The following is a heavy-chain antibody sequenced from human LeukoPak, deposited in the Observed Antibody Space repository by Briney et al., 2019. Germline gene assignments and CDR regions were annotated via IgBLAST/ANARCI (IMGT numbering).Heavy chain of an antibody. CDR3: ASPYSGYDYNFVH. V-gene: IGHV3-64D*06. D-gene: IGHD5-12*01. J-gene: IGHJ4*02. Sequence: GGSLRLSCSASGFTFSSYAMHWVRQAPGKGLEYVSSISSNGGSTYYADSVKGRFTISRDNSKNTLFLQMSSLRTEDTAVYYCASPYSGYDYNFVHWAQGTLVTVSS. CDR1: GFTFSSYA. CDR2: ISSNGGST.